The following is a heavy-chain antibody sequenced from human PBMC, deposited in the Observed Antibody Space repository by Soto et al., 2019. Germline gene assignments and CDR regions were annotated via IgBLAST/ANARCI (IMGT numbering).Heavy chain of an antibody. V-gene: IGHV4-31*03. CDR1: GGSISSGGYY. Sequence: SETLSLTCTVSGGSISSGGYYWSWIRQHPGKGLEWIGYIYYSGSTYYNPSLKSRVTISVDTSKNQFSLKLSSVTAADTAVYYCARGVRGGGRNYWGQGTLVTVSS. D-gene: IGHD1-26*01. CDR2: IYYSGST. J-gene: IGHJ4*02. CDR3: ARGVRGGGRNY.